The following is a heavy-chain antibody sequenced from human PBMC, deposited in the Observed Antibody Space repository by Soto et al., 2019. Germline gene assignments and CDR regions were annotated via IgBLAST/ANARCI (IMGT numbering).Heavy chain of an antibody. D-gene: IGHD5-18*01. CDR3: ARGNSYGPSYYYGMDV. V-gene: IGHV1-3*01. Sequence: QVQLVQSGAEVKKPGASVKVSCKASGYTFTSYAMHWVRQAPGQRLEWMGWINAGNGNTKYSQKFQGRVTITRDTSANTAYMELSSLRSEDTAVYYCARGNSYGPSYYYGMDVWGQGTTVTVSS. CDR1: GYTFTSYA. J-gene: IGHJ6*02. CDR2: INAGNGNT.